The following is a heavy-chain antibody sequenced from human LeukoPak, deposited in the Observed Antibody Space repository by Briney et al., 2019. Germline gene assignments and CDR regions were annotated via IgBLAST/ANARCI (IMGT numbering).Heavy chain of an antibody. D-gene: IGHD3-22*01. CDR3: ARTPPPDFYDSSGYYYEGGDY. V-gene: IGHV4-39*01. J-gene: IGHJ4*02. Sequence: SETLSLTCTVSGGSITSKTYYWAWIRQPPGKGLEWIGNIYYNGSTYYTPSLKSRLTISVDASKNQFSLKLSSVAAADTAVHYCARTPPPDFYDSSGYYYEGGDYWGQGTLVTVSS. CDR1: GGSITSKTYY. CDR2: IYYNGST.